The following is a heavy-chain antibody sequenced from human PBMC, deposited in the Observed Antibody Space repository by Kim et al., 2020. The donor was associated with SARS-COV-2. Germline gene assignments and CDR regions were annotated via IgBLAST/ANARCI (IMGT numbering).Heavy chain of an antibody. J-gene: IGHJ4*02. D-gene: IGHD6-13*01. CDR2: IYYSGST. CDR1: GGSISSSTYY. Sequence: SETLSLTCTVSGGSISSSTYYWGWIRQPPGKGLEWIGSIYYSGSTYYNPSLRSRVAMSVDTSKNQFSLKLRSVTATDTAVFYCARHLGQQLVRVYFDYWGQGTLVTVSS. CDR3: ARHLGQQLVRVYFDY. V-gene: IGHV4-39*01.